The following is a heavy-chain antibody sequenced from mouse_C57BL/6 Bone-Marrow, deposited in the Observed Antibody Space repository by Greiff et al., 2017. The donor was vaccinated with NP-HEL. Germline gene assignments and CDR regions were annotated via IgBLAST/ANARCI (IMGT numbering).Heavy chain of an antibody. CDR3: ARGPYYYGSSYGVLDY. CDR1: GFTFSSYG. Sequence: EVHLVESGGDLVKPGGSLKLSCAASGFTFSSYGMSWVRQTPDKRLEWVATISSGGSYTYYPDSVKGRFTISRDNAKNTLYLQMSSLKSEDTAMYYCARGPYYYGSSYGVLDYWGQGTSVTVSS. D-gene: IGHD1-1*01. V-gene: IGHV5-6*01. J-gene: IGHJ4*01. CDR2: ISSGGSYT.